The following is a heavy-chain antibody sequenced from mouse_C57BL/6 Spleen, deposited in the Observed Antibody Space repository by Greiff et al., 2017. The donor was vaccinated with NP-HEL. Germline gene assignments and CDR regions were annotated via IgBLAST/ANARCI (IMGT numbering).Heavy chain of an antibody. CDR1: GYAFSSSW. CDR3: ARAGTGHWYFDV. V-gene: IGHV1-82*01. Sequence: VQVVESGPELVKPGASVKISCKASGYAFSSSWMNWVKQRPGKGLEWIGRIYPGDGDTNYNGKFKGKATLTADKSSSTAYMQLSSLTSEDSAVYFCARAGTGHWYFDVWGTGTTVTVSS. CDR2: IYPGDGDT. D-gene: IGHD4-1*01. J-gene: IGHJ1*03.